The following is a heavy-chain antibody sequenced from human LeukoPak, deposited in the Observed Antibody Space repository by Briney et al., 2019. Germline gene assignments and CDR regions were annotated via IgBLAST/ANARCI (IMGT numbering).Heavy chain of an antibody. V-gene: IGHV1-24*01. Sequence: ASVKVSCKVSGYTLTELSMHWVRQAPGKGLEWMGGFDPEDGETIYAQKFQGRVTMTEDTSTDTAYMELSSLRSEDTAVYYRAVTRGRFGESNWFDPWGQGTLVTVSS. CDR1: GYTLTELS. CDR3: AVTRGRFGESNWFDP. J-gene: IGHJ5*02. CDR2: FDPEDGET. D-gene: IGHD3-10*01.